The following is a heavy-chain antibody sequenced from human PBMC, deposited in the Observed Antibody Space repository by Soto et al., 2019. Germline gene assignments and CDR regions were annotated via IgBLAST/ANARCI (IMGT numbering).Heavy chain of an antibody. V-gene: IGHV5-10-1*01. CDR3: ARRWGYYYGSGFYYGMDV. D-gene: IGHD3-10*01. CDR2: IDPSDSYT. J-gene: IGHJ6*02. CDR1: GYSFTSYW. Sequence: GESLKISCKGSGYSFTSYWISWVRQMPGKRLEWMGRIDPSDSYTNYSPSFQGHVSISADKSISTAYLQWSSLKASDTAMYYCARRWGYYYGSGFYYGMDVWGQGTTVTVSS.